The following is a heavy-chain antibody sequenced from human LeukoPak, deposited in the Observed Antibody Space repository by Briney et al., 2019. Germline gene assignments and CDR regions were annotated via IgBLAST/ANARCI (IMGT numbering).Heavy chain of an antibody. D-gene: IGHD3-22*01. CDR3: ARAFGRDYYDSSGYSENFDY. V-gene: IGHV4-31*03. CDR1: GGSISSGGYY. CDR2: IYYSGST. Sequence: PSQTLSLTCTVSGGSISSGGYYWSWIRQHPGKGLEWIGYIYYSGSTYYNPSLKSRVTISVDTSKNQFSLKLSSVTAADTAVYYCARAFGRDYYDSSGYSENFDYWGQGTLVTVSS. J-gene: IGHJ4*02.